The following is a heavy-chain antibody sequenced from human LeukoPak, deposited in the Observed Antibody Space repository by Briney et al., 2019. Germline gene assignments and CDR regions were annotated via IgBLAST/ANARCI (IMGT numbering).Heavy chain of an antibody. J-gene: IGHJ3*02. V-gene: IGHV4-4*07. CDR3: ARGFDSSSGWYPAFDI. Sequence: PSETLSLTCTVSGGSISSYYWSWIRQPAGKGLEWIGRIYTSGSTNYNPSLKSRVTISIDASKNQISLKLTSVTAADTAVYYCARGFDSSSGWYPAFDIWGQGTMVTVSS. D-gene: IGHD6-19*01. CDR1: GGSISSYY. CDR2: IYTSGST.